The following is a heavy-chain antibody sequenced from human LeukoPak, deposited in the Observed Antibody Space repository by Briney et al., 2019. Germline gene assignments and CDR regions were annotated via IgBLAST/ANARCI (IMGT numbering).Heavy chain of an antibody. Sequence: PSETLSLTCTVSGYSISSGYFWGWIRQPPGKGLEWIGSFYHSGITYYNPSLKSRVTISVEMSKNQFSLKLSSVTAADTAVYYCARDGGKGAVTSFDPWGQGTLVTVSS. CDR1: GYSISSGYF. D-gene: IGHD6-19*01. CDR2: FYHSGIT. CDR3: ARDGGKGAVTSFDP. J-gene: IGHJ5*02. V-gene: IGHV4-38-2*02.